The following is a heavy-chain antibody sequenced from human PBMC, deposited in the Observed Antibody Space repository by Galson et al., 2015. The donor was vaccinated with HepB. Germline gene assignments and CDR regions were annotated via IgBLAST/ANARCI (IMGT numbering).Heavy chain of an antibody. V-gene: IGHV3-30-3*01. CDR2: ISYDGSNK. J-gene: IGHJ5*02. CDR3: CKVATISFVAWFDP. Sequence: SLRLSCAASGFTFSSYAMHWVRQAPGKGLEWVAVISYDGSNKYYADSVKGRFTISRDNSKNTLYLQMNSLRAEDTAVYYCCKVATISFVAWFDPWGQGTLVTVSS. CDR1: GFTFSSYA. D-gene: IGHD5-12*01.